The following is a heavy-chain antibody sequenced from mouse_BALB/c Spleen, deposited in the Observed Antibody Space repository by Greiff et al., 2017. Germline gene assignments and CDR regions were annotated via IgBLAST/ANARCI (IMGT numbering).Heavy chain of an antibody. CDR1: GFTFSSYG. D-gene: IGHD3-2*01. CDR3: ARRGQLGLRMPFDY. Sequence: EVQLVESGGDLVKPGGSLKLSCAASGFTFSSYGMSWVRQTPDKRLEWVATISSGGSYTYYPDSVKGRFTISRDNAKNTLYLQMSSLKSEDTAMYYCARRGQLGLRMPFDYWGQGTTLTVSS. J-gene: IGHJ2*01. CDR2: ISSGGSYT. V-gene: IGHV5-6*01.